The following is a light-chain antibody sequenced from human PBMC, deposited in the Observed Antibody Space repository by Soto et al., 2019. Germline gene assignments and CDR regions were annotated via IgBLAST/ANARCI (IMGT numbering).Light chain of an antibody. Sequence: DTRMTKSPSTLSACVGDRVTITCRASQNIDKWLAWHQQRPGKAPKLLVYDASSLEIGVPSRFSASGSGTEFTLTISSLQPDDFATYYCLQDFNYPLTFGGGTKVDIK. CDR1: QNIDKW. J-gene: IGKJ4*01. V-gene: IGKV1-5*01. CDR3: LQDFNYPLT. CDR2: DAS.